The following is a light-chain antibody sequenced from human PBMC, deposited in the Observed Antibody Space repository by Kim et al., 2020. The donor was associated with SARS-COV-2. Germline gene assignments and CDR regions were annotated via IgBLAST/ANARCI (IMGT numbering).Light chain of an antibody. Sequence: ASVGNRVTITCRASQDIIRYLNLYQQKPGKAPKLLFYTASSLQREVPSRFTVSGSETDFTLTITSLQPEDFATYYCQQTSSAPRTFGQGTKVDIK. J-gene: IGKJ1*01. CDR2: TAS. CDR3: QQTSSAPRT. V-gene: IGKV1-39*01. CDR1: QDIIRY.